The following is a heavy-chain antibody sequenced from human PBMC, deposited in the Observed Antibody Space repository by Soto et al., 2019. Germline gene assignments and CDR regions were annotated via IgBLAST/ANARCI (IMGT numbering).Heavy chain of an antibody. Sequence: QLQLQESGPGLVKPSETLSLTCTVSGGSISSSSYYWGWIRQPPGKGLEWIGSIYYSGSTYYNPSLKSRVTISVDTSKNQFSLKLSSVTAADTAVYYCARVFGAAGPATHDYWGQGTLVTVSS. D-gene: IGHD6-13*01. CDR3: ARVFGAAGPATHDY. CDR1: GGSISSSSYY. V-gene: IGHV4-39*01. J-gene: IGHJ4*02. CDR2: IYYSGST.